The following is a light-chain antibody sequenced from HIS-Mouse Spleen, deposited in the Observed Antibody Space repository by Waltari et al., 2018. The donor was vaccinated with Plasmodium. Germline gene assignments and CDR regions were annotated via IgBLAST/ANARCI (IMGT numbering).Light chain of an antibody. CDR2: GNS. CDR3: QSYDSSLSGWV. V-gene: IGLV1-40*01. Sequence: QSVLTQPPSVSGAPGQRVTISCTGSSSNIGAGYDVHWYQQLPGTAPKLLIYGNSNRPSGVPDRFSGPKSGTSAALASTGLQAEYEADYYCQSYDSSLSGWVFGGGTKLTVL. J-gene: IGLJ3*02. CDR1: SSNIGAGYD.